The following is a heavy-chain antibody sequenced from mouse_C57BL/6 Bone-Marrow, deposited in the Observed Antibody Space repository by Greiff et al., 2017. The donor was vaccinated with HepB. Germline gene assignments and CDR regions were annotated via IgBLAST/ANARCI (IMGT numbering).Heavy chain of an antibody. V-gene: IGHV1-63*01. CDR3: ARRGDGTAMDY. J-gene: IGHJ4*01. CDR2: IYPGGGYT. D-gene: IGHD1-1*01. Sequence: VQRVESGAELVRPGTSVKMSCKASGYTFTNYWIGWAKQRPGHGLEWIGDIYPGGGYTNYNEKFKGKATLTADKSSSTAYMQFSSLTSEDSAIYYCARRGDGTAMDYWGQGTSVTVSS. CDR1: GYTFTNYW.